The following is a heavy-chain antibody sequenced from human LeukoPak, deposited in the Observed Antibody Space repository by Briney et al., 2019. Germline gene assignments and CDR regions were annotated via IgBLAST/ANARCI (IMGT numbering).Heavy chain of an antibody. CDR3: ARGTSITIVRGGQWYYYMDV. D-gene: IGHD3-10*01. CDR1: GYTFTSYY. J-gene: IGHJ6*03. CDR2: INPSGGST. Sequence: ASVKVSCKASGYTFTSYYLYWVRQAPGQGLEWMGIINPSGGSTNYAQKFQGRVTMTRDTSTSTVYMVLSSLRSEDTAVYYCARGTSITIVRGGQWYYYMDVWGKGTTVTISS. V-gene: IGHV1-46*01.